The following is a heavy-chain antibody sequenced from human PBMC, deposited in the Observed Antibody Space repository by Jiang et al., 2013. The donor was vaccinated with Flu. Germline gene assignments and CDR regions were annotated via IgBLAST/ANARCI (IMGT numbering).Heavy chain of an antibody. CDR1: GGSFSGYY. V-gene: IGHV4-34*01. Sequence: LLKPSETLSLTCAVYGGSFSGYYWSWIRQPPGKGLEWIGEINHSGSTNYNPSLKSRVTISVDTSKNQFSLKLSSVTAADTAVYYCARERAPLRNVKRYFDLWGRGTLVTVSS. D-gene: IGHD5/OR15-5a*01. CDR2: INHSGST. J-gene: IGHJ2*01. CDR3: ARERAPLRNVKRYFDL.